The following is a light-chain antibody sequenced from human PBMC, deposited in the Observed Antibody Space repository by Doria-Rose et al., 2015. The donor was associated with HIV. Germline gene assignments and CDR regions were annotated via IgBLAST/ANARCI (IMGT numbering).Light chain of an antibody. Sequence: EIVLTQSPGTLSLSPGERATLSCRASQSFSSTYLAWYQQKPGQAPSLLINDESTRATGIPDRFSASGSGTDFTLTINSLEPEDFALYYSHQYGTSWTFGQGTKVEI. CDR1: QSFSSTY. CDR2: DES. J-gene: IGKJ1*01. CDR3: HQYGTSWT. V-gene: IGKV3-20*01.